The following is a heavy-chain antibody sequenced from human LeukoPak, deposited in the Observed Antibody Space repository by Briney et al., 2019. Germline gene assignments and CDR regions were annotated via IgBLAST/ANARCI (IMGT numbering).Heavy chain of an antibody. CDR1: GFTFSSYS. D-gene: IGHD6-19*01. V-gene: IGHV3-21*01. Sequence: GGSLRLSCAASGFTFSSYSMNWVRQAPGKGLEWVSSISSSSSYIYYADSVKGRFTISRDNAKNSLYLQMNSLRAEDTAVYYCARAAAVAGPDAFDIWGQGTMVTVSS. J-gene: IGHJ3*02. CDR2: ISSSSSYI. CDR3: ARAAAVAGPDAFDI.